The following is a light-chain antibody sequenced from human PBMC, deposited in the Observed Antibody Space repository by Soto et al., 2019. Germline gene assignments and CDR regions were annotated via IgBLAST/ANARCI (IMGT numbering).Light chain of an antibody. Sequence: QSVLTQTPSVSGTPGQRVNISCSGSSSNIGRNYVYWYHQFPGTAPKLLIYRDNERPSGVPDRFSGSKSGTSASLAISGLRSGDEADYHCATWDDRLGGPVFGGGTKVTVL. CDR3: ATWDDRLGGPV. V-gene: IGLV1-47*01. CDR2: RDN. J-gene: IGLJ2*01. CDR1: SSNIGRNY.